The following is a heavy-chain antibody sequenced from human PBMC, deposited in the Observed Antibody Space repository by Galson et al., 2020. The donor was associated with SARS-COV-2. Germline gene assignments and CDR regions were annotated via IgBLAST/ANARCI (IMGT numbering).Heavy chain of an antibody. J-gene: IGHJ4*02. CDR3: ARGYLAGPFDF. CDR1: GFTFDDYG. Sequence: GESLKISCAASGFTFDDYGMSWVRQVPGKGLEWVSGIIRNGRSTDYADSVKGRFTISRDNAKNSLSLQMNSLRAEDTALYHCARGYLAGPFDFWCQGTLVTVSS. V-gene: IGHV3-20*01. D-gene: IGHD6-13*01. CDR2: IIRNGRST.